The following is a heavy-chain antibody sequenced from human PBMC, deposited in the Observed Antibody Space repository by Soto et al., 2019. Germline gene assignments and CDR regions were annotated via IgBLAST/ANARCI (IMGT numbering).Heavy chain of an antibody. CDR3: ARDRAASHIWGSYRYAFDI. D-gene: IGHD3-16*02. CDR1: GFTFSSYA. J-gene: IGHJ3*02. Sequence: EVQLVESGGGLVQPGGSLRLSCAASGFTFSSYAMHWVRQAPGKGLEYVSAISSNGGSTYYANSVKGRFTISRDNSKNTLYLQMGSLRAEDMAVYYCARDRAASHIWGSYRYAFDIWGQGTMVTVSS. V-gene: IGHV3-64*01. CDR2: ISSNGGST.